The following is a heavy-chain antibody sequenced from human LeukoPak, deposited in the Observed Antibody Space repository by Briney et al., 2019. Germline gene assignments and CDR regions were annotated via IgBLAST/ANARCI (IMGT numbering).Heavy chain of an antibody. V-gene: IGHV3-48*04. D-gene: IGHD3-10*02. CDR2: ISSSGSTI. J-gene: IGHJ6*04. CDR3: AELGITMIGGV. CDR1: GFSFSNYS. Sequence: GGSLRLSCAASGFSFSNYSMNWVRQAPGKGLEWVSYISSSGSTIYYADSVKGRFTISRDNAKNSLYLQMNSLRAEDTAVYYCAELGITMIGGVWGKGTTVTISS.